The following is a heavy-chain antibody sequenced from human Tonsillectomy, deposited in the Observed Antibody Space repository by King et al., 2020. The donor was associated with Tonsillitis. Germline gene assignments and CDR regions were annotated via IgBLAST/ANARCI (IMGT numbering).Heavy chain of an antibody. CDR3: ARAGYSTTHHVYGDWFDP. Sequence: TLKESGPTLVKPTQTLTLTCTVSGFSLSTDGVGVAWIRQPPGKALEWLAIIYLDDDKHNPSSLRRRLTITKATSKNQVVLTLTNMDPVDTATYYCARAGYSTTHHVYGDWFDPWGQGTLVTVSS. CDR1: GFSLSTDGVG. J-gene: IGHJ5*02. D-gene: IGHD4-11*01. V-gene: IGHV2-5*02. CDR2: IYLDDDK.